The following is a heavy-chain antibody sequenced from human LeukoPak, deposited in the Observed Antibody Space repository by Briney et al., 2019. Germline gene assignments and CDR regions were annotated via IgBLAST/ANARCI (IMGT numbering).Heavy chain of an antibody. V-gene: IGHV1-18*01. Sequence: GASVKVSCKASGYTFISSGISWVRQAPGQGLEWMGWISTYSANTNYARKFQGRVTMTTDTSTSTAYMELRSLRSDDTAVYYCARNDSTGYYHSWGQGTLVTVSS. D-gene: IGHD3-22*01. CDR1: GYTFISSG. CDR3: ARNDSTGYYHS. CDR2: ISTYSANT. J-gene: IGHJ5*02.